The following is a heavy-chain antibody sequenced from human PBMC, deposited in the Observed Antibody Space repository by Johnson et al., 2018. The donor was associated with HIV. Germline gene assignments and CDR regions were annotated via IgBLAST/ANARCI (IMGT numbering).Heavy chain of an antibody. CDR3: AKWSIVGATFSDAFDI. CDR1: EFTFSSYA. J-gene: IGHJ3*02. V-gene: IGHV3-30*04. Sequence: QVQLVESGGGVVQPGRSLRLSCAASEFTFSSYAFHWVRQAPGKGLEWVALISSDGSGKYYADSVKGRSTISRDNSKNTPYLQMNSLRAEDTAVYYCAKWSIVGATFSDAFDIWGQGTMVTVSS. CDR2: ISSDGSGK. D-gene: IGHD1-26*01.